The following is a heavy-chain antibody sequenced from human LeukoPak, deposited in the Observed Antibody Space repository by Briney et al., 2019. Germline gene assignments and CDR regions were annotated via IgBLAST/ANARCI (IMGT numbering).Heavy chain of an antibody. J-gene: IGHJ6*04. CDR1: GFTFNNYA. CDR3: ARSARGVIFDV. V-gene: IGHV3-30*03. D-gene: IGHD3-10*01. Sequence: AGRSLRLSCAASGFTFNNYAMSWVRQAPGKGLEWVAVVSYDGTETKYADSVKGRLNLSRDNSKNTVYLQMNSLTFEDTAVYYCARSARGVIFDVWGKGTTVIVSS. CDR2: VSYDGTET.